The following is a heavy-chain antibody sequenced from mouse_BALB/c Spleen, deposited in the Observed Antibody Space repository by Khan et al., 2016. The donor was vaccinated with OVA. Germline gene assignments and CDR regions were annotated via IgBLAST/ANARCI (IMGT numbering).Heavy chain of an antibody. D-gene: IGHD2-10*01. CDR1: GFSLTGYG. Sequence: QVQLKESGPGLVAPSQSLSITCTVSGFSLTGYGVNWVRQPPGKGLEWLGMIWGDGSTDYNSAFKSSLNLSKDNSKSQVFLKMNSLQTDDTARYYCARAYYGNYREAMDYWGHGTSVTVSS. J-gene: IGHJ4*01. CDR3: ARAYYGNYREAMDY. V-gene: IGHV2-6-7*01. CDR2: IWGDGST.